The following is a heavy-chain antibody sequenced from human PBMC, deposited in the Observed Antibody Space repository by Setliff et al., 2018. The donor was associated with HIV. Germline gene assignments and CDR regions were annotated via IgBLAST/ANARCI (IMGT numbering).Heavy chain of an antibody. Sequence: CKASGYTFTSYYMHWVRQAPGQGLEWMGIINPSGGSTSYAQKFQGRVTMTRDTSTSTVYMELSSLRSDDTAVYYCARDHCSSSGCYEYSYYGMDVWGQGTTVTVSS. CDR1: GYTFTSYY. V-gene: IGHV1-46*01. CDR2: INPSGGST. J-gene: IGHJ6*02. CDR3: ARDHCSSSGCYEYSYYGMDV. D-gene: IGHD2-2*01.